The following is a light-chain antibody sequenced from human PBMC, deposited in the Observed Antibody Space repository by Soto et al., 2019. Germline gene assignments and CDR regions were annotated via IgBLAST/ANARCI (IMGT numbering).Light chain of an antibody. CDR2: AAS. CDR1: QSVTSNY. Sequence: TQSPGTLSLSPGERATLSCRASQSVTSNYLAWYQQKPGKVPKLLIYAASTLQSGVPSRFSGSGSGTDFTLTISSLQPEDVATYYCQKYNSAPPTFGGGAKVEIK. CDR3: QKYNSAPPT. J-gene: IGKJ4*01. V-gene: IGKV1-27*01.